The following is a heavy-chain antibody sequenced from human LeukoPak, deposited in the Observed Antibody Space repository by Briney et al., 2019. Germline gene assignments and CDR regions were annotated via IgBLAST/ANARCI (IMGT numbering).Heavy chain of an antibody. CDR1: GFTFSTSW. J-gene: IGHJ6*03. D-gene: IGHD1-1*01. CDR2: INTDGSST. Sequence: GESLRLSCAASGFTFSTSWMHWVRQVPGKGLVWVSHINTDGSSTNYADSVKGRFTISRDNAKNTLYLQMNSLRAEDTAVYYRASHWNDAYYYCMYVWGKGTTVTVSS. V-gene: IGHV3-74*01. CDR3: ASHWNDAYYYCMYV.